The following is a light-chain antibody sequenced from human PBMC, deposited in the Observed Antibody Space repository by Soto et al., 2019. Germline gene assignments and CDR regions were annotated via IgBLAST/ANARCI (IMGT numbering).Light chain of an antibody. CDR2: KAS. Sequence: DIQMTQSPSTLSGSVGDRVTITCRASQTISSWLAWYQQKPGKAPKLLIYKASTLKSGVPSRFSGSGSGTEFTLTISSLQHDDFATYYCQHYNSYSEAFGQGPKVELK. V-gene: IGKV1-5*03. CDR3: QHYNSYSEA. CDR1: QTISSW. J-gene: IGKJ1*01.